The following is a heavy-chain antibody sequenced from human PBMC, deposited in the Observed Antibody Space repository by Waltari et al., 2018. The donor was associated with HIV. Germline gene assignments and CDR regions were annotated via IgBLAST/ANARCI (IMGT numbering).Heavy chain of an antibody. Sequence: EVQLVQSGAEVKKPGQSLKISCKGSGYSFTSYWIGWVRQAPGTGLEWMGVMYPADSETTYNPSFRGQVTISVDTSISTAYLQWRSLRASDTAVYFCARRLVGADAFEIWGQGTEVIVSS. CDR3: ARRLVGADAFEI. J-gene: IGHJ3*02. CDR1: GYSFTSYW. CDR2: MYPADSET. D-gene: IGHD1-26*01. V-gene: IGHV5-51*03.